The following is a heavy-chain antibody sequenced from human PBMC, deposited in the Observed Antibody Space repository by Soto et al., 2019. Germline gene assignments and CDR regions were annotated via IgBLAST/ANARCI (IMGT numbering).Heavy chain of an antibody. Sequence: EVQLVESGGGLVQPGRSLRLSCAASGFTFDDYAMHWVRQAPGKGLEWVSGISWNSGSIGYADSVKGRFSISRDNAKNSLYLQMNSLRTEDTAMYYCAKDRISIFGDVDYWGQGTLVTVSS. CDR3: AKDRISIFGDVDY. CDR2: ISWNSGSI. J-gene: IGHJ4*02. CDR1: GFTFDDYA. D-gene: IGHD3-3*01. V-gene: IGHV3-9*01.